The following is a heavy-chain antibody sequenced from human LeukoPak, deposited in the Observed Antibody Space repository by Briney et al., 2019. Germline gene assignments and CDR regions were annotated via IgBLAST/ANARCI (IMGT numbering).Heavy chain of an antibody. D-gene: IGHD3-22*01. J-gene: IGHJ3*02. Sequence: PSETLSLTCTVSGGSISSYYWSWIRQPPGKGLEWIGYIYYSGSTNYNPSLKSRVTISVDTSKNQFSLKLSSVTAVDTAVYYCAREVPSSGYYGQTDAFDIWGQGTMVTVSS. CDR1: GGSISSYY. CDR3: AREVPSSGYYGQTDAFDI. V-gene: IGHV4-59*01. CDR2: IYYSGST.